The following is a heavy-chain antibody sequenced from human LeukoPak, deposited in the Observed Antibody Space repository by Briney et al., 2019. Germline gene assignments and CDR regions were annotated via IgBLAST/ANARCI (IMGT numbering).Heavy chain of an antibody. V-gene: IGHV3-48*03. CDR2: ISVGDTTT. J-gene: IGHJ4*02. CDR1: GFSFKSYE. CDR3: ARETCGGDCRHSLGIDY. Sequence: GGSLRLSCAASGFSFKSYEMNWVRQAPGKGLEWVLYISVGDTTTYYADSVKGRFTISRDNAKNSLYLQMNSLRAEDTAVYYCARETCGGDCRHSLGIDYWGQGTLVTVSS. D-gene: IGHD2-21*02.